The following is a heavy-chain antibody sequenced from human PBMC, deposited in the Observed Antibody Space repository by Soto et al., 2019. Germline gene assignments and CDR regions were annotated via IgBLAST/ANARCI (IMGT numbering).Heavy chain of an antibody. CDR1: GYTFTSYY. D-gene: IGHD4-17*01. J-gene: IGHJ4*02. Sequence: GASVKVSCKASGYTFTSYYMHWVRQAPGQGLEWMGIINPSGGSTSYAQKFQGRVTMTRDTSTSTVYMELSSLRSEDTAVYYCARGIPSTVVTPAFDYWGQGTLVTVSS. V-gene: IGHV1-46*01. CDR3: ARGIPSTVVTPAFDY. CDR2: INPSGGST.